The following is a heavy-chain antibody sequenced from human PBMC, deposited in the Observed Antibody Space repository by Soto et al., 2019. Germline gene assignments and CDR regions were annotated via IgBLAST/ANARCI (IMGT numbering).Heavy chain of an antibody. J-gene: IGHJ4*02. V-gene: IGHV3-23*01. CDR1: GFTFSSYA. D-gene: IGHD2-2*01. CDR2: ISGSGGST. CDR3: AKALGYCSSTSCYGLDY. Sequence: GGSPRLSCAASGFTFSSYAMSWFRQAPGKGLEWVSAISGSGGSTYYADSVKGRFTISRDNSKNTLYLQMNSLRAEDTAVYYCAKALGYCSSTSCYGLDYWGQRTLVTVSS.